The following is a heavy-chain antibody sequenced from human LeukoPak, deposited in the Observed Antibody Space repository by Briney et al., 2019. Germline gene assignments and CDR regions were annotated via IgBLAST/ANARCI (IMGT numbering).Heavy chain of an antibody. CDR2: ISYDGSNK. CDR1: GFTFSHFG. D-gene: IGHD6-13*01. V-gene: IGHV3-30-3*01. J-gene: IGHJ4*02. Sequence: GGSLRLSCAASGFTFSHFGMSGVRQAPGKGLEWVAVISYDGSNKYYADSVKGRFTISRDNSKNTLYLQMNSLRAEDTAVYYCARGDFGYSSSWYGFFFDYWGQGTLVTVSS. CDR3: ARGDFGYSSSWYGFFFDY.